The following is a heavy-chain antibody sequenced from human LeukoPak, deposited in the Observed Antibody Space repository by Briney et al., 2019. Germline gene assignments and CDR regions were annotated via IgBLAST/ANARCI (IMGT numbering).Heavy chain of an antibody. V-gene: IGHV4-59*01. J-gene: IGHJ4*02. D-gene: IGHD5-24*01. CDR3: ARVPLEVEMATDGYFDY. Sequence: SETLSLTCTVSGGSISSYYWSWIRQPPGKGLEWIGYIYYSGSTNYNPSLKSRVTISVDTSKNQFSLKLSSVTAADTAAYYCARVPLEVEMATDGYFDYWGQGTLVTVSS. CDR1: GGSISSYY. CDR2: IYYSGST.